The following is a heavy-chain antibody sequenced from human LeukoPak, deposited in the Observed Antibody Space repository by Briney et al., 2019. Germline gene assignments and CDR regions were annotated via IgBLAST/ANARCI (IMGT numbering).Heavy chain of an antibody. CDR1: GFTFSSYA. J-gene: IGHJ4*02. Sequence: PGGSLRLSCAASGFTFSSYAMSWVRQAPGKGLEWVSAISGSGGSTYHADSVKGRFTISRDNSKNTLYLQTSSLRAEDTAVYYCAKDLQPSYSDISGYYPEYWGQGTLVTVSS. CDR3: AKDLQPSYSDISGYYPEY. CDR2: ISGSGGST. V-gene: IGHV3-23*01. D-gene: IGHD3-22*01.